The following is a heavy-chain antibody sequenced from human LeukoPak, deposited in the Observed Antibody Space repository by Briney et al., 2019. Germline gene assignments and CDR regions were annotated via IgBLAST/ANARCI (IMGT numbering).Heavy chain of an antibody. CDR3: ARRQYCSSTSCWSDYYGMDV. V-gene: IGHV5-51*01. CDR2: IYPGDSDT. Sequence: PGESLKISCKGSGYSFTSYWIGWVRQMPGKGLEWMGIIYPGDSDTRYSPSFQGQVTISADKSISTAYLQWSSLKASDTAMYYCARRQYCSSTSCWSDYYGMDVWGQGTTVTVSS. D-gene: IGHD2-2*01. J-gene: IGHJ6*02. CDR1: GYSFTSYW.